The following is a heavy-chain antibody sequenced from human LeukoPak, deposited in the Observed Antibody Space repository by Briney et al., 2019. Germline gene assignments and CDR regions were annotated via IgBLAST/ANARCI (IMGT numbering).Heavy chain of an antibody. CDR3: ARVGCTGGSCLAYNYYAMDV. Sequence: GGSLRLSCAAFGFTFNTYGMNWVRQAPGKGLEWVAIIWYDGSDKYYADSVKGRFTLSRDNSKNTLYLQMNSLRAEDTAVYYCARVGCTGGSCLAYNYYAMDVWGQGTTVTVSS. J-gene: IGHJ6*02. V-gene: IGHV3-33*01. CDR1: GFTFNTYG. D-gene: IGHD2-15*01. CDR2: IWYDGSDK.